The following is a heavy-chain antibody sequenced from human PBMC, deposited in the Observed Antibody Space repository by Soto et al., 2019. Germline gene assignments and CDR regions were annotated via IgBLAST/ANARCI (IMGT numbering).Heavy chain of an antibody. D-gene: IGHD1-26*01. CDR3: ARAAVRATHYYYYYGMDV. CDR1: GYTFTSYA. V-gene: IGHV1-18*01. CDR2: ISAYNGNT. Sequence: ASVKASCKASGYTFTSYAISWVRQAPGQGLEWMGWISAYNGNTNYAQKLQGRVTMTTDTSTSTAYMELRGLRSDDTAVYYCARAAVRATHYYYYYGMDVWGQGTTVTVSS. J-gene: IGHJ6*02.